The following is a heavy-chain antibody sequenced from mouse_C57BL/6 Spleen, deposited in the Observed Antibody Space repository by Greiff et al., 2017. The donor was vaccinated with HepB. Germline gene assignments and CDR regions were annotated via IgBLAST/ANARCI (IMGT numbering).Heavy chain of an antibody. CDR2: IDPNSGGT. Sequence: QVQLQQPGAELVKPGASVKLSCKASGYTFTSYWMHWVKQRPGRGLEWIGRIDPNSGGTKYNEKFKSKATLTVDKPSSTAYMKLSSLTSEDSAVYYCARGGYADVYYAMDYWGQGTSVTVSS. V-gene: IGHV1-72*01. D-gene: IGHD2-2*01. CDR1: GYTFTSYW. CDR3: ARGGYADVYYAMDY. J-gene: IGHJ4*01.